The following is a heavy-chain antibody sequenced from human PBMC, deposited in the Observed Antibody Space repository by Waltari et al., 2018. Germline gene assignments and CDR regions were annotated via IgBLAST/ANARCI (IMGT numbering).Heavy chain of an antibody. CDR1: GGPISRGSYY. CDR2: IYTSEST. D-gene: IGHD6-19*01. V-gene: IGHV4-61*09. J-gene: IGHJ4*02. CDR3: ARARVAVAGRHFDY. Sequence: QVQLQASGPGLVKPSQTLPLTCTVSGGPISRGSYYWSWHRQPAGKGQEWIGFIYTSESTNYNPSLKSRVTISVDTSKNQFSLKLSSVTAADTAVYYCARARVAVAGRHFDYWGQGTLVTVSS.